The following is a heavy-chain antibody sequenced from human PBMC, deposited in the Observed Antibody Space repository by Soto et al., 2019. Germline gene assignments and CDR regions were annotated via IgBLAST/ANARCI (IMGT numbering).Heavy chain of an antibody. D-gene: IGHD3-3*01. CDR2: ISGGSPKE. J-gene: IGHJ6*02. CDR3: ARERGTIFGVVTSMAGMDV. Sequence: GGSLRLSCEASGFPFDNYAMSWVRQAPGKGLEWVSAISGGSPKEFYAESVKGRFTISRDNSKNTLFLEMNSLRADDAALYYCARERGTIFGVVTSMAGMDVWGQGTTVTVSS. V-gene: IGHV3-23*01. CDR1: GFPFDNYA.